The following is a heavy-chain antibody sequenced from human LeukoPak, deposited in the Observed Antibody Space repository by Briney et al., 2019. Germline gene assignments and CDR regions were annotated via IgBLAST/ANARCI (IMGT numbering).Heavy chain of an antibody. D-gene: IGHD6-19*01. CDR2: IIHIFGTA. J-gene: IGHJ6*02. Sequence: GASVKVSCKASGGTFSSYAISWVRQAPGQGLEWMGGIIHIFGTANYAQKFQGRVTITADESTSTAYMELSSLRSEDTAVYYCARVVVGNSSGWYVQSYYYYGMDVWGQGTTVTVSS. CDR3: ARVVVGNSSGWYVQSYYYYGMDV. CDR1: GGTFSSYA. V-gene: IGHV1-69*13.